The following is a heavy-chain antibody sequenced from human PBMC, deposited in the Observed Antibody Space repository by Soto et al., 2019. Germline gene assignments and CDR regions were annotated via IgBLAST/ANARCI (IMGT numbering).Heavy chain of an antibody. CDR2: INHIGGT. CDR1: GGSFSDHY. D-gene: IGHD3-22*01. Sequence: SETLSLTCVVSGGSFSDHYCSWIRQSPGNGLEWIGEINHIGGTNYNPSLESRISMSLDTSKTEFSLKVTSVTAADTAVYYCARRNGYHSGIDSWGPATLRTVSS. V-gene: IGHV4-34*01. CDR3: ARRNGYHSGIDS. J-gene: IGHJ4*02.